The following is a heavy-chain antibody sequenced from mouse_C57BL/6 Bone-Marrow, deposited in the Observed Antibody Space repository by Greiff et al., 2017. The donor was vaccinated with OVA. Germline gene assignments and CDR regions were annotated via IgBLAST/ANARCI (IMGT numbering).Heavy chain of an antibody. CDR3: ARQLRYFDC. D-gene: IGHD3-2*02. V-gene: IGHV5-6*01. CDR1: GFTFSSYG. J-gene: IGHJ2*01. Sequence: EVQVVESGGDLVKPGGSLKLSCAASGFTFSSYGMSWVRQTPDQRLEWVATISSGGSYTYYPDSVKGRFTISRDNAKNTLYLQMSSLKSEDTAMYYCARQLRYFDCGGQGTTLTVSS. CDR2: ISSGGSYT.